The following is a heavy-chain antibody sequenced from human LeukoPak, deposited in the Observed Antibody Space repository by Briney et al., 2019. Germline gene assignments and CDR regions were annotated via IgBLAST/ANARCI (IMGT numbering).Heavy chain of an antibody. CDR2: ISHVGGT. J-gene: IGHJ4*02. CDR1: GFTFSDYA. CDR3: ARDSAADTAID. D-gene: IGHD5-18*01. V-gene: IGHV3-23*01. Sequence: GGSLRLSCAASGFTFSDYAMSWVRQAPEKGLEWVSTISHVGGTYYADSVRGRFTISRDDSKNMVYLQMDSLRAEDTAVYYCARDSAADTAIDWGQGTLVTVSS.